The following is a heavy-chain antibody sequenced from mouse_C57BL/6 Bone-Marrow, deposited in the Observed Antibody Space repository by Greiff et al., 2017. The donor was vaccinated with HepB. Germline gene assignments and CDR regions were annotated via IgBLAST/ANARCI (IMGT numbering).Heavy chain of an antibody. Sequence: VKLQQPGAELVKPGASVKMSCKASGYTFTSYWITWVKQRPGQGLEWIGDIYPGSGSTNYNEKFKSKATLTVDKSSSTAYMQLSSLTSEDSAVYYCARYDYDFAYWGQGTLVTVSA. CDR2: IYPGSGST. CDR1: GYTFTSYW. J-gene: IGHJ3*01. V-gene: IGHV1-55*01. D-gene: IGHD2-4*01. CDR3: ARYDYDFAY.